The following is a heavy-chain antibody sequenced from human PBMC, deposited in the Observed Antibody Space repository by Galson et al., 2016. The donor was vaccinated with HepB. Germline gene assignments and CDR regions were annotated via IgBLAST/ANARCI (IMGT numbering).Heavy chain of an antibody. CDR3: AKAQGWGYDSSGYYSDY. CDR1: GFNFSPYG. J-gene: IGHJ4*02. V-gene: IGHV3-30*18. CDR2: ISSDGGNE. Sequence: SLRLSCAVSGFNFSPYGMHWVRQAPGKGLEWVAVISSDGGNEYYANSVKGRINIGRDNFKNTLFLHVNSLIFEDTAVYYCAKAQGWGYDSSGYYSDYWGQGTLVTVSS. D-gene: IGHD3-22*01.